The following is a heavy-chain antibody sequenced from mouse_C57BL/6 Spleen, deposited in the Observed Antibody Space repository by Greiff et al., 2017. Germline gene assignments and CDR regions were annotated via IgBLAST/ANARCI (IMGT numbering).Heavy chain of an antibody. J-gene: IGHJ2*01. V-gene: IGHV1-82*01. Sequence: VKLMESGPELVKPGASVKISCKASGYAFSSSWMNWVKQRPGKGLEWIGRIYPGDGDTNYNGKFKGKATLTADKSSSTAYMQLRSLTSEDSAVYFCARGLLDWGQGTTLTVSS. CDR1: GYAFSSSW. CDR2: IYPGDGDT. CDR3: ARGLLD.